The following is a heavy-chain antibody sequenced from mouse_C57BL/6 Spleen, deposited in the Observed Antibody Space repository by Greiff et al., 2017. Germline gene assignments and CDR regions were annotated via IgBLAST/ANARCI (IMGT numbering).Heavy chain of an antibody. Sequence: VQLQESGAELARPGASVKLSCKASGYTFTSYGISWVKQRTGQGLEWIGEIYPRSGNTYYNEKFKGKATLTADKSSSTAYMELRSLTSEDSAVYFCAREGLSRGDYWGQGTSVTVSS. J-gene: IGHJ4*01. CDR1: GYTFTSYG. CDR3: AREGLSRGDY. D-gene: IGHD2-2*01. V-gene: IGHV1-81*01. CDR2: IYPRSGNT.